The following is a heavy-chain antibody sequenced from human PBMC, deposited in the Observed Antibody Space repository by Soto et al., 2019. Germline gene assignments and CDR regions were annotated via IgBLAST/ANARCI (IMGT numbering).Heavy chain of an antibody. V-gene: IGHV1-3*01. Sequence: GASVKVSCKASGYTFTSYAMHWVRQAPGQRLEWMGWINAGNGNTKYSQKFQGRVTITRDTSASTAYMELSSLRSEDTAVYYCARVDYYDSSDYPAYFRHWGQGTLVPSPQ. D-gene: IGHD3-22*01. CDR1: GYTFTSYA. CDR3: ARVDYYDSSDYPAYFRH. J-gene: IGHJ1*01. CDR2: INAGNGNT.